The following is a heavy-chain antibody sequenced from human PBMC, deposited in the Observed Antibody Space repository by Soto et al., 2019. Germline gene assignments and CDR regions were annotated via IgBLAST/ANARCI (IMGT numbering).Heavy chain of an antibody. D-gene: IGHD3-16*01. V-gene: IGHV1-69*06. CDR3: ASNMITFGGVFHY. Sequence: SVKVSCKASGGPFSSYAISWVRQAPGQGLEWMGGIIPIFGTANYAQKFQGRVTITADKSTSTAYMELSSLRSEDTAVYYCASNMITFGGVFHYWGQGTLVTVSS. CDR2: IIPIFGTA. CDR1: GGPFSSYA. J-gene: IGHJ4*02.